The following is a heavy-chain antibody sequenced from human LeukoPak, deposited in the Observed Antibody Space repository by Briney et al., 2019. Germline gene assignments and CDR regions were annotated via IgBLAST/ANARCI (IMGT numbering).Heavy chain of an antibody. V-gene: IGHV4-61*02. D-gene: IGHD6-6*01. CDR1: GGSISSGSYY. J-gene: IGHJ6*03. CDR2: IYTSGST. CDR3: ASEPSIAARNYYYYYMDV. Sequence: SQTLSLTCTVIGGSISSGSYYWSWIRQPAGKGLEWIGRIYTSGSTNYNPSLKSRVTISVDTSKNQFSLKLSSVTAADTAVYYCASEPSIAARNYYYYYMDVWGKGTTVTVSS.